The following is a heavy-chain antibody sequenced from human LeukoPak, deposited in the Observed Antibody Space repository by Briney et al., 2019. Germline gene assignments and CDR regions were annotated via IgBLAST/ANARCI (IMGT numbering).Heavy chain of an antibody. Sequence: GGSLRLSCAASGFTFSTYWMSWVRQAPGKGLEWVANIKTDGSQKYYVESVKGRFTISRDNAKNSPYLQMNSLRAEDTAIYYCARVGSTCDHWGQGTLVTVSS. D-gene: IGHD2-15*01. J-gene: IGHJ4*02. CDR3: ARVGSTCDH. V-gene: IGHV3-7*05. CDR1: GFTFSTYW. CDR2: IKTDGSQK.